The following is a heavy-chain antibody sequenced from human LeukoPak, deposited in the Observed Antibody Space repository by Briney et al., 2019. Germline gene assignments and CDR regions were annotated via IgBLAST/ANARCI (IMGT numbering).Heavy chain of an antibody. D-gene: IGHD5/OR15-5a*01. CDR3: ARGASDLPLDY. V-gene: IGHV3-11*04. J-gene: IGHJ4*02. CDR2: IGSSGYDI. CDR1: GFTFSDYY. Sequence: PGGSLRLSCAASGFTFSDYYMSRIRQAPGKGLEWISYIGSSGYDINNADSVKGRFTISRDNAKNSLYLQMYSLRPEDTAVYYCARGASDLPLDYWGQGTLVIVSS.